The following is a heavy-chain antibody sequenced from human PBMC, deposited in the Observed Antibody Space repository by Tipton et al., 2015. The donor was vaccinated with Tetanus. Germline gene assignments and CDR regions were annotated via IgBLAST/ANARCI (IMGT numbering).Heavy chain of an antibody. D-gene: IGHD3-10*01. CDR3: ARGTMVRGVIFLDY. Sequence: TLSLTCTVSGASISNNFFYWGWIRQSPGRGLEWIGTIHFGGDTAYNPSLRSRVTISVDTSRNHFSLKLSSVTAADTAVYYCARGTMVRGVIFLDYWGQGTLVTVSS. V-gene: IGHV4-39*02. CDR2: IHFGGDT. CDR1: GASISNNFFY. J-gene: IGHJ4*02.